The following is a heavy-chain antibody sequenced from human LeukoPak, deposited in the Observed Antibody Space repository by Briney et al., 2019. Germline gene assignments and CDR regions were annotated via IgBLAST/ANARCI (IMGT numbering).Heavy chain of an antibody. CDR3: ARGVLSYYFDY. D-gene: IGHD6-6*01. J-gene: IGHJ4*02. CDR2: IYSGGST. V-gene: IGHV3-66*01. CDR1: GFTVSSNY. Sequence: SGGPLRLSCAASGFTVSSNYMSWVRQAPGKGLEWVSVIYSGGSTYYADSVKGRFTISRDNSKNTLYLQMNSLRAEDTAVYYCARGVLSYYFDYWGQGTLVTASS.